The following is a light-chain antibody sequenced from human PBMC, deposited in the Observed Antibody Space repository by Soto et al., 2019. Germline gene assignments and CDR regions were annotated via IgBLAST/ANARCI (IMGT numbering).Light chain of an antibody. CDR3: QQYNNWPLT. CDR2: SAS. J-gene: IGKJ4*01. V-gene: IGKV3D-15*01. Sequence: IVLTQSPGILSLSPGERATLSCRASQNVSNNYLAWYQQRPGQIPRLLIYSASSRAAGIPTRFSGSGSGTEFTLTISSLQSEDFAAYYCQQYNNWPLTFGGGTKVDIK. CDR1: QNVSNN.